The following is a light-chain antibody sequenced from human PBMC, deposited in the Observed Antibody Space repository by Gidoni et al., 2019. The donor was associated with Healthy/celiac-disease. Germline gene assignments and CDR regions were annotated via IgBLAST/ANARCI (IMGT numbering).Light chain of an antibody. CDR1: QSVSSN. Sequence: IVITQSPATLSLSPGERATLPCRASQSVSSNLAWYQQKPGQAPRLLIYGASTRATGIPARFSGSGSGTEFTLTISSLQSEDFAVYYCQQYNNWGTFGQGTKVEIK. V-gene: IGKV3-15*01. CDR2: GAS. J-gene: IGKJ1*01. CDR3: QQYNNWGT.